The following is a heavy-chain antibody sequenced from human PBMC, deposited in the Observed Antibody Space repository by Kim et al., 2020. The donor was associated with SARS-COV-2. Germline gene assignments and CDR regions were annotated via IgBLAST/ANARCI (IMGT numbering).Heavy chain of an antibody. Sequence: GESLKISCKGSGYSFTSYWISWVRQMPGKGLEWMGRIDPSDSYTNYSPSFQGHVTISADKSISTAYLQWSSLKASDTAMYYCARLVVVPAAIGFYYYGMDVWGQGTTVTVSS. CDR2: IDPSDSYT. CDR3: ARLVVVPAAIGFYYYGMDV. D-gene: IGHD2-2*02. CDR1: GYSFTSYW. V-gene: IGHV5-10-1*01. J-gene: IGHJ6*02.